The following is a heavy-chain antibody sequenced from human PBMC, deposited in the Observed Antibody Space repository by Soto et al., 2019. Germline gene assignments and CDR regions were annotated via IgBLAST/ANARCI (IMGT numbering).Heavy chain of an antibody. D-gene: IGHD2-15*01. J-gene: IGHJ4*02. CDR3: ARDGYCSGGSCYSDVVDY. Sequence: ASVKVSCKASGYTFTSYGISWVRQAPGQGLEWMGWISAYNGNTNYAQKLQGRVTMTTDTSTSTAYMELRSLRSDDTAVYYCARDGYCSGGSCYSDVVDYWGQGTLVTVSS. V-gene: IGHV1-18*01. CDR2: ISAYNGNT. CDR1: GYTFTSYG.